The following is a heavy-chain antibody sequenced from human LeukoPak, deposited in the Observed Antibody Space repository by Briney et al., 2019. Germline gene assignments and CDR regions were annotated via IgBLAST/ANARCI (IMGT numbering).Heavy chain of an antibody. V-gene: IGHV3-33*01. CDR1: GFTFSSCG. CDR3: ARGRDGYNWIDY. CDR2: IWYDGTNK. J-gene: IGHJ4*02. Sequence: PGGSLRLSCAASGFTFSSCGMHWVRQAPGKGLEWVAVIWYDGTNKYYADSVKGRFTISRDNSKNTLYLQMNSLRAEDTAVYYCARGRDGYNWIDYWGQGTLVTVPS. D-gene: IGHD5-24*01.